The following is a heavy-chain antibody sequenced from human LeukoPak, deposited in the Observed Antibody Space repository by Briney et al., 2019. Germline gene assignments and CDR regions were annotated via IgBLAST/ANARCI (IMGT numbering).Heavy chain of an antibody. D-gene: IGHD3-3*01. CDR3: ARTYYDFWSGYPAFDY. CDR2: IYYSGST. CDR1: GGSISSSSYY. V-gene: IGHV4-39*01. Sequence: SETLSLTCTVSGGSISSSSYYWGWIRQPPGKGLEWLGSIYYSGSTYYNPSLKSRVTISVDTSKNQFSLKLSSVTAADTAVYYCARTYYDFWSGYPAFDYWGQGTLVTVSS. J-gene: IGHJ4*02.